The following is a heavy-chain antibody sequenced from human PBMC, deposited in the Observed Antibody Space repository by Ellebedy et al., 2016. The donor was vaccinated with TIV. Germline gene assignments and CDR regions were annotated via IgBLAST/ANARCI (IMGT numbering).Heavy chain of an antibody. Sequence: PGGSLRLSCAASGFIVNTYYMNWVRQAPGKGLEYVSAITDDGGSTFYANSVKGRFTISRDNSKNTLYRQMGSLRAEDMAEYYCARRGRGGYDFWGQGTLVAVSS. D-gene: IGHD5-24*01. J-gene: IGHJ4*02. CDR1: GFIVNTYY. V-gene: IGHV3-64*01. CDR2: ITDDGGST. CDR3: ARRGRGGYDF.